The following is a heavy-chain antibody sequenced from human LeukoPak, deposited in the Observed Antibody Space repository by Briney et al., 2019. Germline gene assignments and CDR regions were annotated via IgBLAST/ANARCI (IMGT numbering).Heavy chain of an antibody. D-gene: IGHD1-26*01. CDR2: IYYSGST. J-gene: IGHJ4*02. CDR1: GGSINSSSYY. CDR3: ARGGSYSYYFDY. Sequence: SXTLSLTCTVSGGSINSSSYYWGWIRQPPGKGLEWIGSIYYSGSTYYNPSLKSRVTISVDTSKNQFSLKLSSVTAADTAVYYCARGGSYSYYFDYWGQGTLVTVSS. V-gene: IGHV4-39*01.